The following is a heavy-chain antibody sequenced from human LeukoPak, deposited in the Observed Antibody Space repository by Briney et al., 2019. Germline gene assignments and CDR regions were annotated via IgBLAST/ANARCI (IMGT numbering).Heavy chain of an antibody. Sequence: SETLSLTCAVYGGSFSGYYWSWIRQPPGKGLEWIGEINHSGSTNYNPSLKSRVTISVDTSKNQFSLKLNSVTAADTAVYYCASLPSRDYWGQGTLVTVSS. CDR3: ASLPSRDY. V-gene: IGHV4-34*01. D-gene: IGHD2-2*01. J-gene: IGHJ4*02. CDR2: INHSGST. CDR1: GGSFSGYY.